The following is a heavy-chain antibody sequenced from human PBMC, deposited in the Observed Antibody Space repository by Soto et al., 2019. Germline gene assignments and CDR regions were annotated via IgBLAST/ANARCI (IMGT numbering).Heavy chain of an antibody. J-gene: IGHJ3*02. D-gene: IGHD3-22*01. CDR1: GFTFDDYT. V-gene: IGHV3-43*01. Sequence: GGSLRLSCAASGFTFDDYTMHWVRQAPGKGLEWVSLISWDGGSTYYADSVKGRFTISRDNSKNSLYLQMNSLRTEDTALYYCAKVHYYYDSSGPDAFDIWGQGTMVTVSS. CDR2: ISWDGGST. CDR3: AKVHYYYDSSGPDAFDI.